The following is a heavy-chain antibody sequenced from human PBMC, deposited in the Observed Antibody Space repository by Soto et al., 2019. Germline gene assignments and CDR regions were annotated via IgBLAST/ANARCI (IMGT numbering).Heavy chain of an antibody. D-gene: IGHD5-12*01. Sequence: ETLSLTCTVSGGSISSSSYYWGWIRQPPGKGLEWIGSIYYSGSTYYNPSLKSRVTISVDTSKNQFSLKLSSVTAADTAVYYCAGLEMATIEYYFDYWGQGTLVTVSS. CDR1: GGSISSSSYY. CDR3: AGLEMATIEYYFDY. V-gene: IGHV4-39*01. J-gene: IGHJ4*02. CDR2: IYYSGST.